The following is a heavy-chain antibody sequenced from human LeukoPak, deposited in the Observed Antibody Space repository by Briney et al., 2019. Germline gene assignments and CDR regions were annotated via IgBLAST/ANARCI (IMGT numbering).Heavy chain of an antibody. J-gene: IGHJ4*02. CDR2: ISAYNGNT. CDR1: GYTFTSYG. D-gene: IGHD3-22*01. V-gene: IGHV1-18*01. CDR3: AKGYYDSSGYYWFDY. Sequence: ASVKVSCKASGYTFTSYGISWVRQAPGQGLEWMGWISAYNGNTNYAQKFQGRVTITADESTSTAYMELSSLRSEDTAVYYCAKGYYDSSGYYWFDYWGQGTLVTVSS.